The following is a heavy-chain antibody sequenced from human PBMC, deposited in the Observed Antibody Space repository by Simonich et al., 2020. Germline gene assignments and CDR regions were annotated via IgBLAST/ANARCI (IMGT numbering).Heavy chain of an antibody. V-gene: IGHV3-48*03. Sequence: EVQLVESGGGLVQPRWSLRLSCAASGFTFSSYEMNWVRQAPGKGLEWVSYISSSGSTINYADSVKGRYTISRDNAKNSLYLHMNSLRAEDTAVYYCARYFRLQLVEIGTYYYYGMDVWGQGTTVTVSS. CDR2: ISSSGSTI. D-gene: IGHD6-6*01. J-gene: IGHJ6*02. CDR1: GFTFSSYE. CDR3: ARYFRLQLVEIGTYYYYGMDV.